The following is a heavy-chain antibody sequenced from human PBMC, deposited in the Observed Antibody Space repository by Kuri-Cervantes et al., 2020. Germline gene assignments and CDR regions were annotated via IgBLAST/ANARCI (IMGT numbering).Heavy chain of an antibody. CDR3: AITYYDFWSGYPSREYFQH. Sequence: GGSLRLSCAASGFTFSDYYMNWVRQAPGKGLEWVSSISSSTIYYADSVKGRFTISRDNAKNSLYLQMNSLRAEDTAVYYCAITYYDFWSGYPSREYFQHWGQGTLVTVSS. J-gene: IGHJ1*01. D-gene: IGHD3-3*01. CDR1: GFTFSDYY. CDR2: ISSSTI. V-gene: IGHV3-69-1*02.